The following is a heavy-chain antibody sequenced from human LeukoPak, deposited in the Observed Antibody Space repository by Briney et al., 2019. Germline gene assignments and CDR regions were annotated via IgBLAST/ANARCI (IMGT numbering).Heavy chain of an antibody. CDR1: GLTVSSSF. Sequence: PGGSLRLSCAVSGLTVSSSFMSWVRQAPGKGLEWVSDIYSDALGGITNYADSVKGRFTISRDNSKNTLYLQMNSLRAEDTAVYYCAKVGVLSSSWYYFDYWGQGTLVTVSS. CDR2: IYSDALGGIT. V-gene: IGHV3-53*05. J-gene: IGHJ4*02. D-gene: IGHD6-13*01. CDR3: AKVGVLSSSWYYFDY.